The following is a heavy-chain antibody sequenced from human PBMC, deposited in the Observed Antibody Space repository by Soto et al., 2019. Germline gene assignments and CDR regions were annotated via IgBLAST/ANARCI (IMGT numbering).Heavy chain of an antibody. CDR3: ARDRYFYDSRGYYRTLDS. Sequence: SETLSLTCTISGDSFSNHYWTWIRQSPGKGLEWIGYIFHSGITDYNPSVKSRVTISIDKSRNLFSLNLTSVTAADTAVYYCARDRYFYDSRGYYRTLDSWGQGTLVAVSS. CDR2: IFHSGIT. J-gene: IGHJ5*01. V-gene: IGHV4-59*11. CDR1: GDSFSNHY. D-gene: IGHD3-22*01.